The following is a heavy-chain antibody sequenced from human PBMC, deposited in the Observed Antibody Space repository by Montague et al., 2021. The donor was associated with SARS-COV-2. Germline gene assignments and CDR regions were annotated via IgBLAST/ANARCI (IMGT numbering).Heavy chain of an antibody. CDR3: ARGRGDYYYGMDV. J-gene: IGHJ6*02. CDR1: GFTFSSYD. Sequence: SLRLSWAASGFTFSSYDMHWVRQAPGKGLEWVSVIGTAGVTYYPGSVKGRFTISRENAKSSLYLQMDSLRVGDTAVYYCARGRGDYYYGMDVWGQGTTVTVSS. CDR2: IGTAGVT. V-gene: IGHV3-13*01.